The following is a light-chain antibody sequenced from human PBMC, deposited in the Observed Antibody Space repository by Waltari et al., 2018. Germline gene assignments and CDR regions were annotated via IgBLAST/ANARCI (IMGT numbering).Light chain of an antibody. V-gene: IGKV3-20*01. Sequence: DIVLTQSPGTLYLSPGEGATLSCRASQSVGRTLAWYQQKPGQAPRLLIYGTSSRATDIPGRFSGSGSGTDFSLTINRLEPEDFAVYYCQHYVRLPATFGQGTKVEIK. CDR1: QSVGRT. CDR3: QHYVRLPAT. J-gene: IGKJ1*01. CDR2: GTS.